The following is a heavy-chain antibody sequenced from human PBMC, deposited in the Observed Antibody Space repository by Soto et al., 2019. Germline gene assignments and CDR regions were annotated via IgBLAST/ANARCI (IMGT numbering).Heavy chain of an antibody. CDR3: ARVVLTITRGAFDA. CDR2: ISHSGTS. D-gene: IGHD3-9*01. Sequence: QVQLQESGPGLVKPSGTLSLTCAVSGGSISSSHWWTWVRQSPRKGLEYIGEISHSGTSNSHPSLKSRVTLSVDKSKNHFSLTLTSVTAADTAGYYCARVVLTITRGAFDAWGQGTLVIVSS. CDR1: GGSISSSHW. V-gene: IGHV4-4*02. J-gene: IGHJ3*01.